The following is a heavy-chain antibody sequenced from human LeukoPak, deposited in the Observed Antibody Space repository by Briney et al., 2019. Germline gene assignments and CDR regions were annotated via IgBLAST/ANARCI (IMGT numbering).Heavy chain of an antibody. CDR1: GYTFTSYD. V-gene: IGHV1-8*01. CDR3: ARRMDSSSWYVAFDI. Sequence: ASVKVSCKASGYTFTSYDITWVRQATGQGLEWMGWMNPNSGNTGYAQKFQGRVTMTRNTSISTAYMELSSLRSEDTAVYYCARRMDSSSWYVAFDIWGQGTMVTVSS. J-gene: IGHJ3*02. D-gene: IGHD6-13*01. CDR2: MNPNSGNT.